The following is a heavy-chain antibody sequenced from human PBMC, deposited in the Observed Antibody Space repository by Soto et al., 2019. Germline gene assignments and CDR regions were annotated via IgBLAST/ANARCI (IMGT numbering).Heavy chain of an antibody. V-gene: IGHV1-69*01. CDR2: IIPIFGTA. D-gene: IGHD3-3*01. CDR3: ARGRRYDFWSGYPPDYYYGMDV. J-gene: IGHJ6*02. Sequence: QVQLVQSGAEVKKPGSSVKVSCKASGGTFSSYAINWVRQAPGQGLEWMGGIIPIFGTANYAQKFQGRVTITADESTSTAYMELSSLRSEDTAVYYCARGRRYDFWSGYPPDYYYGMDVWGQGTTVTVSS. CDR1: GGTFSSYA.